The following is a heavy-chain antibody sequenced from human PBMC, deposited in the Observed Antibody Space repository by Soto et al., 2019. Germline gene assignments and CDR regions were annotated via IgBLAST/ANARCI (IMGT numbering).Heavy chain of an antibody. CDR2: IKQDGSEK. D-gene: IGHD4-17*01. CDR1: GFTFSSYW. CDR3: ASLNRVTKWLDYYYGMDV. Sequence: EVQLVESGGGLVQPGGSLRLSCAASGFTFSSYWMSWVRQAPGQGLEWVANIKQDGSEKYYVDSVKGRFTISGDNAKNSLYLQMNGQRAEDTAVYYCASLNRVTKWLDYYYGMDVWGQGTTVTVSS. J-gene: IGHJ6*02. V-gene: IGHV3-7*05.